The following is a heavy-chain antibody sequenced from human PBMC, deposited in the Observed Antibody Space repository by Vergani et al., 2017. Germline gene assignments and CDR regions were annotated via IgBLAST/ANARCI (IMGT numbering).Heavy chain of an antibody. CDR2: IRYDGTKR. D-gene: IGHD3-22*01. Sequence: QVQLVESGGGVVQPGGSLRLSCIASGFTFRIYGMHWVRQAPGKGLEWVAFIRYDGTKRFYGDSVKGRFTISRDNSQTTVFLQMNSLRADDSAVYYCTKAGQYDSDNFHDSWGQGALVTLAS. CDR3: TKAGQYDSDNFHDS. J-gene: IGHJ1*01. V-gene: IGHV3-30*02. CDR1: GFTFRIYG.